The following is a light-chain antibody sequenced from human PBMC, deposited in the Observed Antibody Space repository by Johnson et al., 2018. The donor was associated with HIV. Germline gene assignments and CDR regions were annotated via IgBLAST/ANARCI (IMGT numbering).Light chain of an antibody. CDR2: ENN. J-gene: IGLJ1*01. CDR1: SSNIGNNY. V-gene: IGLV1-51*02. CDR3: ETWDSSLRAC. Sequence: SVLTQPPSVSAAPGQKVTISCSGSSSNIGNNYVSWYQQLPGTAPKLLIHENNKRPSGIPDRFSGSKSGTSATLGITGLQTGDEADYYCETWDSSLRACFGTGTKVTVL.